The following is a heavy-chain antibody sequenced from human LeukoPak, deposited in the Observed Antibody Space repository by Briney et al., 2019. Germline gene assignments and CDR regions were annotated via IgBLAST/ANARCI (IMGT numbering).Heavy chain of an antibody. CDR2: IYYSGGT. CDR1: SGSISSYY. D-gene: IGHD1-1*01. V-gene: IGHV4-59*01. Sequence: PSETLSLTCTVSSGSISSYYWSWTRQPPGKGLEWIAYIYYSGGTNYSPSLKSRVTISVDTSKNQFSLKLSSVTAADTAVYYCARFTGGYGMDVWGQGTTVTVSS. J-gene: IGHJ6*02. CDR3: ARFTGGYGMDV.